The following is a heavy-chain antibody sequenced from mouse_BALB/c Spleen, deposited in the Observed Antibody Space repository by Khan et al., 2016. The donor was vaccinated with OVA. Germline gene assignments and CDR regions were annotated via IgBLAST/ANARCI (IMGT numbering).Heavy chain of an antibody. D-gene: IGHD1-2*01. CDR3: ARRNYFGYTVAY. J-gene: IGHJ3*01. CDR1: GYTFTDYY. CDR2: ISPGSGDN. V-gene: IGHV1-77*01. Sequence: VQLQESGAELARPGASVKLSCKASGYTFTDYYINWVKQRTGQGLEWIGEISPGSGDNYYNERFKGKATLTADKSSSTAYMQLRSLTSEASAVYFCARRNYFGYTVAYWGQGTLVTVSA.